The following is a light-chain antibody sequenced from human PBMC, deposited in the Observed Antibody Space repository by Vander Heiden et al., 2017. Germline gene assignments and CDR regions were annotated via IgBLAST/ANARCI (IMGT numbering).Light chain of an antibody. Sequence: EIVMTQSPATLSVSPGERATLSCRASQSVSSNLAWYQQKPGQPPRLLIYGASTRATGIPARFSGSGSGTEFTLTISSLQSEDFAVYYCQQYNNWLLFTFGPGTKVDIK. CDR2: GAS. CDR1: QSVSSN. J-gene: IGKJ3*01. V-gene: IGKV3-15*01. CDR3: QQYNNWLLFT.